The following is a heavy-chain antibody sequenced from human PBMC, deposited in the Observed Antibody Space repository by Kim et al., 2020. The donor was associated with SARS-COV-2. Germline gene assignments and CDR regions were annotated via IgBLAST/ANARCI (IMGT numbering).Heavy chain of an antibody. CDR2: NT. D-gene: IGHD6-13*01. CDR3: ARVAAAGISY. V-gene: IGHV1-18*01. Sequence: NTNYAQKLQGRVTMTTDTSTSTAYMELRSLRSDDTAVYYCARVAAAGISYWGQGTLVTVSS. J-gene: IGHJ4*02.